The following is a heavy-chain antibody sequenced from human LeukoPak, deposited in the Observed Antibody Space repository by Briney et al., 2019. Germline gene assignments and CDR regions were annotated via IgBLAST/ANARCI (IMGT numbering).Heavy chain of an antibody. Sequence: KTSETLSLTCAVYGGSFSGYYWSWIRQPPGKGLEWIGEINHSGSTNYNPSLKSRVTISVDTSKNQFSLELSSVTAADTAVYYCARAHGSPSVRLFDSWGQGTLVTVSS. J-gene: IGHJ4*02. CDR1: GGSFSGYY. D-gene: IGHD3-10*01. CDR3: ARAHGSPSVRLFDS. CDR2: INHSGST. V-gene: IGHV4-34*01.